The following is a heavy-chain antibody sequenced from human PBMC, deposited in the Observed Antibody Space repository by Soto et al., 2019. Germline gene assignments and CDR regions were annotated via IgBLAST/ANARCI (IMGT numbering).Heavy chain of an antibody. CDR2: INQDGSEK. CDR3: ARAPETTSLVTWFYFDF. Sequence: QTGGSLRLSCAASRFNFNNYWMNWVRQAPGKGLEWVAHINQDGSEKYYVDSVKGRFTISRDNAKSSLSLQMNSLRPEDTAVYYCARAPETTSLVTWFYFDFWGQGTLVTVSS. CDR1: RFNFNNYW. D-gene: IGHD5-18*01. V-gene: IGHV3-7*03. J-gene: IGHJ4*02.